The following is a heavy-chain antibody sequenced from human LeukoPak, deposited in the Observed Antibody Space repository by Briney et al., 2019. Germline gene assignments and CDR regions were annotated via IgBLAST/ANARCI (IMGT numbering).Heavy chain of an antibody. D-gene: IGHD1-26*01. Sequence: SETLSLTCTVSGGSISSYYWSWIRQPPGKGLEWIGYIYYSGSTNYNPSLNSRVTISVDTSKNQFSLKLSSVPAADTAVYYCARDYSGSYYGYFDLWGRGTLVTVSS. CDR1: GGSISSYY. CDR2: IYYSGST. CDR3: ARDYSGSYYGYFDL. V-gene: IGHV4-59*01. J-gene: IGHJ2*01.